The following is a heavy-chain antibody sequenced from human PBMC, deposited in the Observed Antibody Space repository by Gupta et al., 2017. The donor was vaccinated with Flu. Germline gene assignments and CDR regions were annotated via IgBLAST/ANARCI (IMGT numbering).Heavy chain of an antibody. CDR3: ARDRGYCTSSSCYPWYFDY. J-gene: IGHJ4*02. Sequence: KVLEWVANIKQDGSENHYVDSVKGRFTISRDNAKNSLYLQMNSLRAEDTAVYYCARDRGYCTSSSCYPWYFDYWGQGSLVTVSS. CDR2: IKQDGSEN. D-gene: IGHD2-2*01. V-gene: IGHV3-7*01.